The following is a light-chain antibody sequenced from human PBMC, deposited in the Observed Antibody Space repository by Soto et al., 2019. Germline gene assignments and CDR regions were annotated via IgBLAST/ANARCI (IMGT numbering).Light chain of an antibody. CDR1: SSNIGSST. J-gene: IGLJ2*01. CDR2: NIN. V-gene: IGLV1-44*01. CDR3: AAWDDSLDVLI. Sequence: QSVLTQPPSASGTPGQRVTVSCSGSSSNIGSSTVNWYQHLPGTAPKLLIYNINQRPSGVPDRFSGSKSGTSASLAISGLQSEDEADYFCAAWDDSLDVLIFGGGTKLTVL.